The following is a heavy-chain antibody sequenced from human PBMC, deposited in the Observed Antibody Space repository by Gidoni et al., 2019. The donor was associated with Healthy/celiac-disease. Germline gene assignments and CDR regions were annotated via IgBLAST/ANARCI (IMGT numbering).Heavy chain of an antibody. J-gene: IGHJ6*02. D-gene: IGHD6-13*01. CDR3: AKLTSRIAAAGTRHGMDV. CDR1: GWSFRGYC. CDR2: VNHRGST. V-gene: IGHV4-34*01. Sequence: VQLQQRGAGLLEPAETLSLTCAVSGWSFRGYCWRWIRQPPGKGLEWIGEVNHRGSTNSHPSLKRRVPIAVDTSKNQFSLKLTSVTAADMAVYYCAKLTSRIAAAGTRHGMDVRGQVTTVTVSS.